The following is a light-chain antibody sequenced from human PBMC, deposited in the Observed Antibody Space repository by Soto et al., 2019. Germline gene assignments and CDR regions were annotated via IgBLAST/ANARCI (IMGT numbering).Light chain of an antibody. CDR1: QSVSSSY. Sequence: SPCTLSLSPGERATLSCRASQSVSSSYLAWYQQKPGQAPKLLIYGASSRATGIPDRFSGSGSGTDFTLTISRLEPQDFSVYYCQQYGSSPWTFGQGTKVDIK. V-gene: IGKV3-20*01. J-gene: IGKJ1*01. CDR3: QQYGSSPWT. CDR2: GAS.